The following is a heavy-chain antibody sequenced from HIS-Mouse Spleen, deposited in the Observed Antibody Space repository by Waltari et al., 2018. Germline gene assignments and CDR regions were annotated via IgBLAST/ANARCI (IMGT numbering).Heavy chain of an antibody. V-gene: IGHV4-34*01. CDR3: ARGRGYGGNSYFDY. J-gene: IGHJ4*02. CDR2: INHSGST. CDR1: GGSFSGYS. Sequence: QVQLQQWGAGLLKPSETLSLTCAVYGGSFSGYSWRWIRQPPGKGLEWIGEINHSGSTNYNPSLKSRVTISVDTSKNQFSLKLSSVTAADTAVYYCARGRGYGGNSYFDYWGQGTLVTVSS. D-gene: IGHD2-21*02.